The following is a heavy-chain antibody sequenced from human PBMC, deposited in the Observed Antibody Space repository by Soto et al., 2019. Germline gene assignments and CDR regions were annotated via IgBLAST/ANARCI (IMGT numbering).Heavy chain of an antibody. J-gene: IGHJ4*02. V-gene: IGHV1-2*02. D-gene: IGHD1-26*01. Sequence: QVPLVQSGAEVMKPGASVKVSCKTSGYTFTAYYIHWVRQAPGQGLEWMGCINPDSGGTKYAQKFQGRVTMTRDTSITTAYMDLSSLRSDDTAFYYCARALSFGSGTFDYWGQGTLVTVSS. CDR1: GYTFTAYY. CDR2: INPDSGGT. CDR3: ARALSFGSGTFDY.